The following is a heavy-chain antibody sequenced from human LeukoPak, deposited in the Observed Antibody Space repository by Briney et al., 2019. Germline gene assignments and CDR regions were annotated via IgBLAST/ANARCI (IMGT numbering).Heavy chain of an antibody. Sequence: GGSLRLSCAASGFTFSSYGMHWVRQAPGKGLEWVAFKRYDGSNKYYADSVKGRFTISRDNSKNTLYLQMNSLRAEDTAVYYCASAHRYYYGSGSYLRQDYWGQGTLVTVSS. D-gene: IGHD3-10*01. CDR3: ASAHRYYYGSGSYLRQDY. CDR1: GFTFSSYG. CDR2: KRYDGSNK. V-gene: IGHV3-30*02. J-gene: IGHJ4*02.